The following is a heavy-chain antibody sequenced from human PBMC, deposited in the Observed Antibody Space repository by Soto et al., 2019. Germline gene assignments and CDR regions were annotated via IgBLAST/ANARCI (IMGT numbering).Heavy chain of an antibody. D-gene: IGHD3-3*01. CDR3: EKGNPSITIFGVVFDY. CDR2: ISYDGSNK. J-gene: IGHJ4*02. V-gene: IGHV3-30*18. Sequence: GRSLRLSCAASGFTFSSYGMHWVRQAPGKGLEWVAVISYDGSNKYYADSVKGRFTISRDNSKNTLYLQMNSLRAEDTAVYYWEKGNPSITIFGVVFDYWGQGTLVTVS. CDR1: GFTFSSYG.